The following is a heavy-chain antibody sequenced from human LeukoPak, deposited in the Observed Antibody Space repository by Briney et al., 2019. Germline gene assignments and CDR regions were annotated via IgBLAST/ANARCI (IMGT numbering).Heavy chain of an antibody. CDR2: VKSRSAGETT. V-gene: IGHV3-15*01. CDR3: TLIQGWGSGSYYRDF. J-gene: IGHJ4*02. Sequence: GGSLRLSCAASGFSISNDWMSWVRQAPGKGPEWVARVKSRSAGETTDYAAPVKGRFTISRDDSKNTLYLQMNSLKTEDTAVYYCTLIQGWGSGSYYRDFWGQGTLVTVSS. CDR1: GFSISNDW. D-gene: IGHD3-10*01.